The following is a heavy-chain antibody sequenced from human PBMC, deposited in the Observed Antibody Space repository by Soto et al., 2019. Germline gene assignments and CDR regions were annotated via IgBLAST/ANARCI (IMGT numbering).Heavy chain of an antibody. D-gene: IGHD6-6*01. V-gene: IGHV4-34*01. Sequence: SETLSLTCAVYGGSFSGYYWSWIRQPPGKGLEWIGEINHSGSTNYNPSLKSRVTISVDTSKNQFSLKLSSVTAADTAVYYCARGVHIAALYYFDYWGQGTLVTVSS. J-gene: IGHJ4*02. CDR2: INHSGST. CDR3: ARGVHIAALYYFDY. CDR1: GGSFSGYY.